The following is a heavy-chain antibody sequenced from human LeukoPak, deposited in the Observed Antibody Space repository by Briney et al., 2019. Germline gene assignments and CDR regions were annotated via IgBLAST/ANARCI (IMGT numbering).Heavy chain of an antibody. V-gene: IGHV3-30*02. D-gene: IGHD6-19*01. CDR3: AKDSPVAGSLWFDP. CDR1: GFTFSSYG. Sequence: LGGSLRLSCAASGFTFSSYGMHWVRQAPGKGLEWVAFIRYDGSNKYYADSVKGRFTISRDNSKNTLYLQMNSLRAEDTAVYYCAKDSPVAGSLWFDPWGQGTLVTVSS. J-gene: IGHJ5*02. CDR2: IRYDGSNK.